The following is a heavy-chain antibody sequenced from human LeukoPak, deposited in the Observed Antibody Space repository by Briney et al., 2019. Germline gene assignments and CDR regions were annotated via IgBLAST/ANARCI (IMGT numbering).Heavy chain of an antibody. D-gene: IGHD3-3*01. CDR3: ARVLRFLREGAVDP. Sequence: SVKVSCKASGFTFTSSAVQWVRQARGQRLEWIGWIVVGSGNTNYAQKFQERVTITRDMSTSTAYMELSSLRSEDTAVYYCARVLRFLREGAVDPWGQGTLVTVSS. J-gene: IGHJ5*02. V-gene: IGHV1-58*01. CDR1: GFTFTSSA. CDR2: IVVGSGNT.